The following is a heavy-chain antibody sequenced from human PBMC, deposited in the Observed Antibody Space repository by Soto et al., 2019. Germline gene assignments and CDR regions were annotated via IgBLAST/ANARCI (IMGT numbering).Heavy chain of an antibody. V-gene: IGHV1-18*01. CDR1: GYTFSNYG. Sequence: QVQLVQSGAEVKKPGASVKVSCKASGYTFSNYGISWVRQAPGQGPEWMGWISTYNGNTKYAQKLQGRVTMTTDTSTSTVYMELKSLRSDDTAVYYCVRDSCSGGSCYLDYWGQGTLVTVSS. CDR2: ISTYNGNT. CDR3: VRDSCSGGSCYLDY. D-gene: IGHD2-15*01. J-gene: IGHJ4*02.